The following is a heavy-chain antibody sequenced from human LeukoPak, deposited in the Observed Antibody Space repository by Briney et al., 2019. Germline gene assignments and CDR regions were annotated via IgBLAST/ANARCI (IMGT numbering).Heavy chain of an antibody. V-gene: IGHV1-69*13. CDR3: ARDGYVTMVRGPHSPYYYYGMDV. D-gene: IGHD3-10*01. Sequence: SVKVSCKASGGTFSSYAISWVRQAPGQGLERMGGIIPIFGTANYAQKFQGRVTITADESTSTAYMELSSLGSEDTAVYYCARDGYVTMVRGPHSPYYYYGMDVWGQGTTVTVSS. CDR2: IIPIFGTA. CDR1: GGTFSSYA. J-gene: IGHJ6*02.